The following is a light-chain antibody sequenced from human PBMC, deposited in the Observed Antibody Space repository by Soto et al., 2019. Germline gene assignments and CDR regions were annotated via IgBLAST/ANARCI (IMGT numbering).Light chain of an antibody. CDR2: DVT. CDR3: SSYTSISTYV. Sequence: SVLTQPASVSGSPGQSIPISCTGTSSDVGGYNFVSWYQQHPDKAPKLMIYDVTNRPSGVSNRFSGSKSGNTASLTISGLQAEDEADYYCSSYTSISTYVFGTGTKVTVL. V-gene: IGLV2-14*01. CDR1: SSDVGGYNF. J-gene: IGLJ1*01.